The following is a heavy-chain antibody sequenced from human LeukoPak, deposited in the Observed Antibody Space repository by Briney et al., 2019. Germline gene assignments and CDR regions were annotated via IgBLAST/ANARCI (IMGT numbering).Heavy chain of an antibody. J-gene: IGHJ3*02. Sequence: ASVKVSCKASGYTFTSYYMHWVRHAPGQGLEWMGIINPSGGSTSYAQKFQGRVTMTRDTSTSTVYMELSSLRSEDTAVYYCARDSPIAVAGPGTFDIWGQGTMVTVSS. CDR2: INPSGGST. CDR1: GYTFTSYY. CDR3: ARDSPIAVAGPGTFDI. V-gene: IGHV1-46*01. D-gene: IGHD6-19*01.